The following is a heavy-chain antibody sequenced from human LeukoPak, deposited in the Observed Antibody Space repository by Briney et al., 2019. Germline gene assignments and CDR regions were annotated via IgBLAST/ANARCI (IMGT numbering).Heavy chain of an antibody. D-gene: IGHD1-26*01. CDR3: AKIGSSHDFDY. Sequence: ASMKVSCKASGYTFTVYFIHWVRQAPGQGLEWMGRINPNSGATDYAQKFQGRVTMTRDTSISTACMELSSLKSDDTAVYYCAKIGSSHDFDYWGQGTLITVSS. J-gene: IGHJ4*02. CDR2: INPNSGAT. V-gene: IGHV1-2*06. CDR1: GYTFTVYF.